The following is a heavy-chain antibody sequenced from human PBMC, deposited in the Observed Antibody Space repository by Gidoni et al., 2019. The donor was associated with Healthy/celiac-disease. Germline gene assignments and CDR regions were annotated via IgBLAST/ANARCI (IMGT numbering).Heavy chain of an antibody. V-gene: IGHV3-30-3*01. Sequence: QVQLVESGGGVVQPGRSRRLTCAAAGFTFSSYAMHWVRQAPGKGLGWVAVISYDGSNKYYADSVKGLFTISRDNSKNTLYLQMNSLRAEDTAVYYCARDRGNDSSGYYFKYYFDYWGQGTLVTVSS. CDR1: GFTFSSYA. J-gene: IGHJ4*02. CDR3: ARDRGNDSSGYYFKYYFDY. CDR2: ISYDGSNK. D-gene: IGHD3-22*01.